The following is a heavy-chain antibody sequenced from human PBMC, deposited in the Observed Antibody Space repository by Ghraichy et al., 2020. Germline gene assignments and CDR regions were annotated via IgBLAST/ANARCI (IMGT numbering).Heavy chain of an antibody. CDR3: AGEALPVDDSRDYYGSGGYFYYGMDV. CDR2: MYYGGGT. CDR1: GASINNHY. V-gene: IGHV4-59*11. J-gene: IGHJ6*02. D-gene: IGHD3-22*01. Sequence: SETLSLTCTVSGASINNHYWTWIRQPPGKGLECIWYMYYGGGTKYNPTLKLRVTMSLDTSKSQFSLNLNSVTAADAAVSYCAGEALPVDDSRDYYGSGGYFYYGMDVWGQGTTVTVSS.